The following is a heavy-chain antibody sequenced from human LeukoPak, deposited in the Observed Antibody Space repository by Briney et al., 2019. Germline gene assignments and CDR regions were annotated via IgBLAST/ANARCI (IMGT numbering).Heavy chain of an antibody. D-gene: IGHD2-15*01. V-gene: IGHV3-30*04. Sequence: GSLRLSCAASGITFSSYAMHWVRQAPGKGLEWVAVISYDGSNKYYADSVKGRFTISRDNSKNTLYLQMNSLRAEDTAVYYCASLMLGYCSGGSCYSDAFDIWGQGTMVTVSS. CDR3: ASLMLGYCSGGSCYSDAFDI. CDR2: ISYDGSNK. J-gene: IGHJ3*02. CDR1: GITFSSYA.